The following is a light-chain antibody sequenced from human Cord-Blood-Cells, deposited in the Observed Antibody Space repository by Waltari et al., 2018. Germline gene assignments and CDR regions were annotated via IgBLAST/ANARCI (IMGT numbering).Light chain of an antibody. V-gene: IGLV4-69*01. CDR3: QTWGTGIQV. CDR2: LNSDGSH. CDR1: IGHSSSA. J-gene: IGLJ2*01. Sequence: QLVLTQSPSASASLGASVKLTCTLRIGHSSSAIPWPQQQPEKGPRYLMKLNSDGSHSKGDGIPDRFSGSSSGAERYLTISSLQSEDEADYYCQTWGTGIQVFGGGTKLTVL.